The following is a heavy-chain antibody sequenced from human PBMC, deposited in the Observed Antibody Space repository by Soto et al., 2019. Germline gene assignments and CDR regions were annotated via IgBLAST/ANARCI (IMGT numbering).Heavy chain of an antibody. J-gene: IGHJ4*02. CDR2: IKSKPDGGTI. CDR3: TTGWYFDY. D-gene: IGHD2-15*01. Sequence: GGSLRLSCAGSGFTFSNAWMSWVRQAPGKGLEWVGRIKSKPDGGTIDYPAPVRGRFTIGRDDSKNTVYLQMNSLKTEDTAVYYCTTGWYFDYWGQGTLVTVSS. V-gene: IGHV3-15*01. CDR1: GFTFSNAW.